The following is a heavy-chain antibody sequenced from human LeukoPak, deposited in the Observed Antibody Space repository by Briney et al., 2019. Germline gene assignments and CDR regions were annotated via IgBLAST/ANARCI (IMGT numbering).Heavy chain of an antibody. V-gene: IGHV3-9*01. CDR3: AKESYGGGPCDY. J-gene: IGHJ4*02. CDR1: GSTLADYA. CDR2: FSWYSGSI. D-gene: IGHD4/OR15-4a*01. Sequence: GRSLRLSCAASGSTLADYAMHWVRQAPRQGLEWVSGFSWYSGSIAYADSVKGRFTISRDNAKNSLYLQMNSLRAEDTALYYCAKESYGGGPCDYWGQGTLVTVSS.